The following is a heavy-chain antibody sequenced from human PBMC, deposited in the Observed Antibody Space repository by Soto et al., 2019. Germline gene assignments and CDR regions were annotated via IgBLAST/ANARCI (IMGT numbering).Heavy chain of an antibody. CDR3: VREGLDSSARYYVDY. J-gene: IGHJ4*01. Sequence: ASVKVSCKASGYTFTDCYVHWVRQAPGQGLEWMGWINPKSGGTNIAQRFKGRVNMTRDMSISTVYMEMNRLKSDDTAVYYCVREGLDSSARYYVDYWG. CDR2: INPKSGGT. D-gene: IGHD6-13*01. V-gene: IGHV1-2*02. CDR1: GYTFTDCY.